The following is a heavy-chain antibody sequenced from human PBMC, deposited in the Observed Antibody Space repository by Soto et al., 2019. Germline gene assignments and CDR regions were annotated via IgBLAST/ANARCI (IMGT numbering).Heavy chain of an antibody. CDR2: ISHVGNS. V-gene: IGHV4-4*02. J-gene: IGHJ6*02. Sequence: PSETLSLTCAVSGDSISSRNWWNWVRQPPGKGVEWIGQISHVGNSNYNPSLQSRLTISVDKSKNQFSLELSSVTAADTAVYYCARAGRGYCSGFTCASGLDGMDVWGQGTTVTVS. CDR3: ARAGRGYCSGFTCASGLDGMDV. CDR1: GDSISSRNW. D-gene: IGHD2-15*01.